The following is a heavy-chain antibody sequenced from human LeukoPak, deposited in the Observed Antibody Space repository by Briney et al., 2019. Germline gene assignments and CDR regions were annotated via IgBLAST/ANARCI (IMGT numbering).Heavy chain of an antibody. V-gene: IGHV3-21*01. J-gene: IGHJ4*02. CDR1: GFSLSNYA. CDR2: ISSANSHI. D-gene: IGHD4-17*01. Sequence: GGSLRLSCVVSGFSLSNYAMNWVREAPGKGPEWVSYISSANSHIYYADSVKGRFIISRDNAKNSLYLQMNSLRAEDTAVYYCARGTYGDYSPTIDYWGQGTLVTVSS. CDR3: ARGTYGDYSPTIDY.